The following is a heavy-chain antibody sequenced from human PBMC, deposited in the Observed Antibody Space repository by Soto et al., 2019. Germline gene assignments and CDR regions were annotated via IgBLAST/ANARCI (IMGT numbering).Heavy chain of an antibody. J-gene: IGHJ2*01. V-gene: IGHV4-39*01. CDR3: VRTVGSSWFFDL. D-gene: IGHD3-10*01. CDR1: GASITSGDYY. Sequence: QLQLRQSGPGLVKPLETLSLTCSVSGASITSGDYYWGWIRQPPGKGLEWIGSIFYDGSPYYNPSLQSRLTLSVDTARNQFSLRLNSATVADTAVYYCVRTVGSSWFFDLWGRGTLSTVSS. CDR2: IFYDGSP.